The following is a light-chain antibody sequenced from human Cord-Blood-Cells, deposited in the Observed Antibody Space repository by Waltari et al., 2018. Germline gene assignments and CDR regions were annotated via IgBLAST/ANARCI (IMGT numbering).Light chain of an antibody. CDR2: YDS. V-gene: IGLV3-21*04. Sequence: SYVLTQPPSVSVAPGKTARITCGGNNIGSKSVHWYQQKPGQAPVLVIYYDSDRPSGIPERFSGSNSGNTATLTISRVEAGDEADYYCQVWDSRSDQVFGGGTKLTVL. CDR3: QVWDSRSDQV. J-gene: IGLJ3*02. CDR1: NIGSKS.